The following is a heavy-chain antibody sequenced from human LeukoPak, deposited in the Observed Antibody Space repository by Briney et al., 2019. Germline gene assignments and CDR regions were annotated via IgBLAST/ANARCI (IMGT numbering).Heavy chain of an antibody. Sequence: GGSLILSCAATEFTVNNNYMSWVRQAPGKGLEWVSTIYSAGSTNYADSVKGRFTISRDNSKNTMYLQMNSLRAEDTAVYYCAGGLRSGLIDYWGQGTLVTVSS. D-gene: IGHD4-17*01. V-gene: IGHV3-53*01. CDR3: AGGLRSGLIDY. CDR1: EFTVNNNY. CDR2: IYSAGST. J-gene: IGHJ4*02.